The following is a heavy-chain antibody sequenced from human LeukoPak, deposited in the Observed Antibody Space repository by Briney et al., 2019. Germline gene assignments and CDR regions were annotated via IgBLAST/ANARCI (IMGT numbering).Heavy chain of an antibody. D-gene: IGHD2-2*01. J-gene: IGHJ3*02. Sequence: VASVKVSCKASGYTFTSYGISWVRQAPGQGLEWMGWINSNSGGTNYAQKFQGRVTITRDTAVSTAYMEVSRLTSDDTAVYYCARVSTYGCSSTTCLVFDIWGQGTVVTVSS. CDR3: ARVSTYGCSSTTCLVFDI. CDR2: INSNSGGT. V-gene: IGHV1-2*02. CDR1: GYTFTSYG.